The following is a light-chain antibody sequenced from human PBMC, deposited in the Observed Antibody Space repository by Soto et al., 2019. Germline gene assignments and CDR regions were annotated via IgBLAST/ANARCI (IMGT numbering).Light chain of an antibody. J-gene: IGKJ3*01. CDR3: QHYSNWPPT. CDR2: DAS. V-gene: IGKV3-15*01. CDR1: QSVHRN. Sequence: EMVMTQSPATLSVSPGERATLSCRASQSVHRNLAWYQQKPGQAPSLLIYDASTRATGIPARFSGSGSGTEFTLTISSLQSEDFGVYYCQHYSNWPPTFGPGTKVEIK.